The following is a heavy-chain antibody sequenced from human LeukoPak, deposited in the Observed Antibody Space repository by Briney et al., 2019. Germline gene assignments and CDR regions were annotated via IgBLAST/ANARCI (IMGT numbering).Heavy chain of an antibody. J-gene: IGHJ5*02. D-gene: IGHD2-2*01. V-gene: IGHV3-53*04. CDR2: IYSGGST. CDR3: ARGVPAVEFFDWFDP. Sequence: GGSLRLSCAASGFTVSSNYMSWVRQAPGKGLEWVSVIYSGGSTYYADSVKGRFTISRHHSKNTLYLQMNSLRAEDTAVYYCARGVPAVEFFDWFDPWGQGTLVTVSS. CDR1: GFTVSSNY.